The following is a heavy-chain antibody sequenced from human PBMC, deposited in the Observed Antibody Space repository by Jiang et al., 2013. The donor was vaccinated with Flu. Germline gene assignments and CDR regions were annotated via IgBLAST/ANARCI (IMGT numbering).Heavy chain of an antibody. CDR2: VSDSGDNT. V-gene: IGHV3-23*04. J-gene: IGHJ4*02. CDR3: AKDQDYGSGSYLRGRRAFDY. D-gene: IGHD3-10*01. Sequence: VQLVESGGGLVQPGGSLRLSCAASGFTFSSYAMTWVRQAPGKGLEWVSAVSDSGDNTYYADSVKGRFTISRDNSKNTLYLQMNSLRAEDTAVYYCAKDQDYGSGSYLRGRRAFDYWGQGTLVTVSS. CDR1: GFTFSSYA.